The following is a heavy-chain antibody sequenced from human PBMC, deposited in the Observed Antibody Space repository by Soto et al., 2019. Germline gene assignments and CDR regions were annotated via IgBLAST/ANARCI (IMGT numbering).Heavy chain of an antibody. J-gene: IGHJ3*02. Sequence: GGSTGLSSAAAGYRFSTDAMNWVRKEKGKGLQWVSGLVGSGADKNYADSVRGRFTVSRDNSKNTLYLQMNSLRDEDTAVYYCAKDLIAGNGVWEAFDMWGRGTKVTVSS. CDR3: AKDLIAGNGVWEAFDM. CDR2: LVGSGADK. D-gene: IGHD2-8*01. V-gene: IGHV3-23*01. CDR1: GYRFSTDA.